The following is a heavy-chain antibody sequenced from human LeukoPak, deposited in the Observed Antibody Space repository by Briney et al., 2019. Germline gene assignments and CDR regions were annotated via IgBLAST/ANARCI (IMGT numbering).Heavy chain of an antibody. CDR2: IYYSGST. D-gene: IGHD3-22*01. CDR1: GGSTSSYY. J-gene: IGHJ5*02. Sequence: SETLSLTCTVSGGSTSSYYWSWIRQPPGKGLEWIGYIYYSGSTNYNPSLKSRVTISVDTSKNQFSLKLSSVTAADTAVYYCARDTYYYDSSGPRFDPWGQGTLVTVSS. CDR3: ARDTYYYDSSGPRFDP. V-gene: IGHV4-59*01.